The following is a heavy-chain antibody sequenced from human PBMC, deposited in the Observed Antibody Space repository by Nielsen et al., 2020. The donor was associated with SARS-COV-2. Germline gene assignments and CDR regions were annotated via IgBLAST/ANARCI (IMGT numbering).Heavy chain of an antibody. V-gene: IGHV3-13*04. J-gene: IGHJ4*02. CDR3: ARGGLTILRYFDWPIRD. CDR2: IGTAGDT. D-gene: IGHD3-9*01. CDR1: GFSFSSYD. Sequence: GESLKISCAATGFSFSSYDMHWDRQATGKGLEWDSAIGTAGDTYYPGSVKGRFTISRENAKNSLYLQMNSLRAGDTAVYYCARGGLTILRYFDWPIRDWGQGTLVTVSS.